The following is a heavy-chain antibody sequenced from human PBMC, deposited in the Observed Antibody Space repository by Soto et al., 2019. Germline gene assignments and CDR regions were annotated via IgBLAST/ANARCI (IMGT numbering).Heavy chain of an antibody. CDR2: IKQDGSEK. Sequence: GGSLRLSCAASGFTFSSYWMSWVRQAPGKGLEWVANIKQDGSEKYYVDSVKGRFTISRDNAKNSLYLQMNSLRAEDTAVYYCASFGGDDCSGGSCPYYFDYWGQGTLVTVSS. CDR3: ASFGGDDCSGGSCPYYFDY. D-gene: IGHD2-15*01. V-gene: IGHV3-7*05. CDR1: GFTFSSYW. J-gene: IGHJ4*02.